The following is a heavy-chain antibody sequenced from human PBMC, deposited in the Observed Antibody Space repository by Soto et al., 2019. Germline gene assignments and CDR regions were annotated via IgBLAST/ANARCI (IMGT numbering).Heavy chain of an antibody. V-gene: IGHV3-30*18. J-gene: IGHJ6*02. CDR3: AKSSGSYPYYYYGMDV. D-gene: IGHD1-26*01. CDR1: GFTFSSYG. CDR2: ISYDGSNK. Sequence: QVQLVESGGGVVQPGRSLRLSCAASGFTFSSYGMHWVRQAPGKGLEWVAVISYDGSNKYYADSVKGRFTISRDNSKNTQYLQMNSLRAEDTAVYYCAKSSGSYPYYYYGMDVWVQGTTVTVSS.